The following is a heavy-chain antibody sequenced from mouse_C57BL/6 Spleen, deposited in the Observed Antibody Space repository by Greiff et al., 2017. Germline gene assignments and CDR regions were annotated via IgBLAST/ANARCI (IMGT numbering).Heavy chain of an antibody. Sequence: QVQLQQSGAELVKPGASVKMSCKASGYTFTSYWITWVKQRPGQGLEWIGDIYPGSGGTNYNEKFKSKATLTVDTSSSTAYMQLSSLTSEDSAVYYCARRGIYYGSSGYFDVWGTGTTVTVSS. J-gene: IGHJ1*03. D-gene: IGHD1-1*01. V-gene: IGHV1-55*01. CDR1: GYTFTSYW. CDR2: IYPGSGGT. CDR3: ARRGIYYGSSGYFDV.